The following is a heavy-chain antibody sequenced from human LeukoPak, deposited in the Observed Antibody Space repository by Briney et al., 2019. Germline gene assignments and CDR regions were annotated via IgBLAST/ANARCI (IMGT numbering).Heavy chain of an antibody. D-gene: IGHD3-16*01. CDR1: GYTFTSYG. J-gene: IGHJ6*03. V-gene: IGHV1-69*13. CDR2: IIPIFGTT. CDR3: ARSELGIDGGYYYYYMDV. Sequence: GASVKVSCKASGYTFTSYGISWVRQAPAQGLEWMGGIIPIFGTTNFAQKFQGRVTITADESTSTAYTELSSLRSEDTAVYYCARSELGIDGGYYYYYMDVWGKGTTVTVSS.